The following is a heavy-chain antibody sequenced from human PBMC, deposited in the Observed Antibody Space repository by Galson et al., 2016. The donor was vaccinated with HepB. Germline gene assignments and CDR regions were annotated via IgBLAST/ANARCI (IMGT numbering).Heavy chain of an antibody. CDR1: GFTFRTYS. D-gene: IGHD3-16*01. CDR3: ARDPGGGPTHGY. CDR2: IYSVGTP. J-gene: IGHJ4*02. Sequence: SLRLSCAASGFTFRTYSMGWVRQAPGKGLEWVSLIYSVGTPHYADSVKGRFTMSRDSSKNTLYLQMNSLRADDTAVYFCARDPGGGPTHGYWGQGTLVTVSS. V-gene: IGHV3-66*01.